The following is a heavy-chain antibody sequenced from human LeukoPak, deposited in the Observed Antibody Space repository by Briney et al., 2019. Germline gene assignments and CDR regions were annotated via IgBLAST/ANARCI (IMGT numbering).Heavy chain of an antibody. J-gene: IGHJ4*02. CDR3: AHVRVSWYDYVWGSYRPVDY. V-gene: IGHV2-5*02. CDR1: GFSLSTSGVG. CDR2: IYWDDDK. Sequence: SGPTLVKPTQTLTLTCTFSGFSLSTSGVGVGWIRQPPGKALEWLALIYWDDDKRYSPSLKSRLTITKDTSKNQVVLTMTNMDPVDTATYYCAHVRVSWYDYVWGSYRPVDYWGQGTLVTVSS. D-gene: IGHD3-16*02.